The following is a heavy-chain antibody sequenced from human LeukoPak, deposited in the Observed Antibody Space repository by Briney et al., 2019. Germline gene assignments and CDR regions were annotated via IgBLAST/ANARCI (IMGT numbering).Heavy chain of an antibody. J-gene: IGHJ4*02. Sequence: SETLSLTCTVSGGSISSSSYYWGWIRQPPGKGLEWIGSIYYSGSTYYNPSLKSRVTISVDTSKNQFSLKLSSVTAADTAVYYCARGTGYSSGCPDYWGQGTLVTVSS. V-gene: IGHV4-39*07. CDR2: IYYSGST. CDR3: ARGTGYSSGCPDY. CDR1: GGSISSSSYY. D-gene: IGHD6-19*01.